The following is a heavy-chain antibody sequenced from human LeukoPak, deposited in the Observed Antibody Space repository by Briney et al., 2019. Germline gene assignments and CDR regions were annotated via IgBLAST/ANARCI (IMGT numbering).Heavy chain of an antibody. Sequence: PGGSLRLSCAASGFAFRSYGMHWVRQAPGKGLEWVAFIRYDGTNKYYVDSVKGRFTISRDNSKNTLYLQMNSLRAEDTAVYNWAKNPGSSWTAEHWFAPGGREPRVTVP. CDR1: GFAFRSYG. J-gene: IGHJ5*02. CDR3: AKNPGSSWTAEHWFAP. CDR2: IRYDGTNK. V-gene: IGHV3-30*02. D-gene: IGHD6-13*01.